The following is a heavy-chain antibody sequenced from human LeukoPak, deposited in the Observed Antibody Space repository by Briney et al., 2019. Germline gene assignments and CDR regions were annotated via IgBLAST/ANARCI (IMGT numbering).Heavy chain of an antibody. V-gene: IGHV1-18*04. Sequence: GASVKVSCKASGYTFTSYGISWVRQAPGQGLEWMGWISAYNGNTNYAQKLQGRVTMTTDTFTSTAYMELRSLRSDDTAVYYCARASITMVRGVLDPWGQGTLVTVSS. CDR3: ARASITMVRGVLDP. J-gene: IGHJ5*02. CDR2: ISAYNGNT. D-gene: IGHD3-10*01. CDR1: GYTFTSYG.